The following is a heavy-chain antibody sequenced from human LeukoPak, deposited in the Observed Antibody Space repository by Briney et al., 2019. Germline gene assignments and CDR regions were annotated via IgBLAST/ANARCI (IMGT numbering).Heavy chain of an antibody. V-gene: IGHV4-59*12. CDR3: ARDLVIVVVPAAIETNWFDP. CDR1: GGSISSYY. Sequence: SETLSLTCTVSGGSISSYYWSWIRQPPGKGLEWLGYIYYSGSTNYNPSLKSRVTISVDTSKNQFSLKLSSVTAADTAVYYCARDLVIVVVPAAIETNWFDPWGQGTLVTVSS. D-gene: IGHD2-2*03. J-gene: IGHJ5*02. CDR2: IYYSGST.